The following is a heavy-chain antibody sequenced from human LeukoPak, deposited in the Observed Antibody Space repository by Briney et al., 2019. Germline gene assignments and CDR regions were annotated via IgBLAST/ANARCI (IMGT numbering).Heavy chain of an antibody. D-gene: IGHD7-27*01. J-gene: IGHJ3*01. V-gene: IGHV4-4*07. CDR3: ARELVGDWGEPLDV. CDR2: NYPGGGT. Sequence: SDTLSLPCSVSGVFINRYYWHWVRQPAGKALEWIRRNYPGGGTIFNPSFKSRVTMSMVASKKQYLLDLNSMTAADTDVFYCARELVGDWGEPLDVWGQGRMVTVSS. CDR1: GVFINRYY.